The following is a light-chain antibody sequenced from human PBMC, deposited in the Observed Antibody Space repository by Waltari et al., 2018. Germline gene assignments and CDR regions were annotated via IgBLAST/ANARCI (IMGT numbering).Light chain of an antibody. CDR3: QQRSIRPPAYS. V-gene: IGKV3-11*01. Sequence: EIVLTQSPTTLCLSPGERDTLPCRASQSVNNYLAWYQQKPGQAPRLLIYDASSRATGIPARFSGNGSGTDFTLTISSLEAEDFAVYYCQQRSIRPPAYSFGQGTRLEIK. CDR1: QSVNNY. J-gene: IGKJ2*03. CDR2: DAS.